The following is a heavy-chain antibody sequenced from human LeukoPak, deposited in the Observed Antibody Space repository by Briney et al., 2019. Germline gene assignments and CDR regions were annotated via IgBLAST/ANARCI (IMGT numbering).Heavy chain of an antibody. D-gene: IGHD7-27*01. CDR3: ARAGDILLVSYFHYYGMDV. V-gene: IGHV3-21*01. J-gene: IGHJ6*02. CDR1: GFNFNTYS. Sequence: GGSLRLSCAVSGFNFNTYSMSWVRQAPGKGPEWVSSISSTSNYIYYAEPVKGRFAVSRDNAKNSLYLHMNSLRADDTAVYYCARAGDILLVSYFHYYGMDVWGQGTTVIVSS. CDR2: ISSTSNYI.